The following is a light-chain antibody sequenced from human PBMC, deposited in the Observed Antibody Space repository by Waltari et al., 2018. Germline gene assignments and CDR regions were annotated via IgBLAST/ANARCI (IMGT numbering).Light chain of an antibody. V-gene: IGLV1-44*01. CDR2: NNN. CDR3: ATWDDSLNGLL. CDR1: SSNIGRNT. J-gene: IGLJ2*01. Sequence: QSVLTQPPSASGTPGQRVTISCSGSSSNIGRNTVNWYQQLPGTAPKVLIYNNNKRPSGAPDRISGSRSDTSASLAISGLQSEDEADYYCATWDDSLNGLLFGGGTKLTVL.